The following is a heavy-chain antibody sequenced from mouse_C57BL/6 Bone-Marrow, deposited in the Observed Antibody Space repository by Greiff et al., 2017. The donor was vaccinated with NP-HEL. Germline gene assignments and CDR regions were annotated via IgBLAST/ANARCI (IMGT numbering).Heavy chain of an antibody. Sequence: QVQLQQSGAELARPGASVKLSCKASGYTFTSYGISWVKQRTGQGLEWIGEIYPRSGNTYYNEKFKGKATLTADKSSSTAYMEFRSLTSEDSAVYFCARGYYYGNYYAMDYWGQGTSVTVSS. CDR3: ARGYYYGNYYAMDY. D-gene: IGHD2-1*01. V-gene: IGHV1-81*01. J-gene: IGHJ4*01. CDR1: GYTFTSYG. CDR2: IYPRSGNT.